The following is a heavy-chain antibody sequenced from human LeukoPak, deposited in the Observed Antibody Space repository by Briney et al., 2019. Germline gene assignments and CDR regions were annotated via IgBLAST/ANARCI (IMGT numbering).Heavy chain of an antibody. CDR3: ARDGTIAAAGTDY. V-gene: IGHV4-31*03. CDR2: IHPSGML. Sequence: PSETLSLTCTVSGASFNSDDQYWNWIRQSPGKGLEWIGSIHPSGMLYNNPSLESRVTMSRDTSKNQFSLNLNSVTAADTAVYYCARDGTIAAAGTDYWGQGTLVTVSS. D-gene: IGHD6-13*01. J-gene: IGHJ4*02. CDR1: GASFNSDDQY.